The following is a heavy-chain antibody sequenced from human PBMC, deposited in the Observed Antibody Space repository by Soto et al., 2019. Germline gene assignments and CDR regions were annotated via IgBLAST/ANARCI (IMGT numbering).Heavy chain of an antibody. Sequence: ASVRVSCKASGYSLTSYGISWVRQAPGQGLEWMGWISAYNGNTNYAQKLQGRVTMTTDTSTSTAYMELRSLRSDDTAVYYCARDEATVNNYYGMDVWGQGTTVTVSS. CDR2: ISAYNGNT. D-gene: IGHD4-4*01. V-gene: IGHV1-18*01. CDR1: GYSLTSYG. J-gene: IGHJ6*02. CDR3: ARDEATVNNYYGMDV.